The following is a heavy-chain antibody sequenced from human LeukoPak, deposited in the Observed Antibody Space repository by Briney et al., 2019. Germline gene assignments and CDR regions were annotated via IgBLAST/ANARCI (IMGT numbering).Heavy chain of an antibody. CDR3: AKDLFGGPARAYFHY. J-gene: IGHJ4*02. Sequence: ETLSLTCTVSGGSISSSSYYWGWIRQPPGKGLEWVSSISGSGGYTYYADSVKGRFITSRDNSKNTLYLQMNSLRAEDTAVYYCAKDLFGGPARAYFHYWGQGTLVTVSS. CDR2: ISGSGGYT. CDR1: GGSISSSSYY. D-gene: IGHD3-16*01. V-gene: IGHV3-23*01.